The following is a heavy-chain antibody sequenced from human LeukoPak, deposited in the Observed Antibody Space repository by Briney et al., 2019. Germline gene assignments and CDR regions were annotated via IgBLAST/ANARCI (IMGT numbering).Heavy chain of an antibody. D-gene: IGHD3-22*01. CDR1: GGSISSGSYY. Sequence: SETLSLTCTVSGGSISSGSYYWSWIRQSAGKGLEWIGRIYTSGSTNYNPSLKSRVTMSVHTSKNQFSLKLTSVTAADTAMYYYVATMNLDYYYMDVWGKGTTVTVSS. V-gene: IGHV4-61*02. CDR3: VATMNLDYYYMDV. J-gene: IGHJ6*03. CDR2: IYTSGST.